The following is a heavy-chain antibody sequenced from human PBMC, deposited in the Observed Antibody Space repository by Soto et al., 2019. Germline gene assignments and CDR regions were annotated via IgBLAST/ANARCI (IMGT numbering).Heavy chain of an antibody. CDR3: ARLVTRGSLFDY. CDR1: GGSISSYY. Sequence: QVQLQESGPGLVKPSETLSLTCTVSGGSISSYYWSWIRQPPGKGLEWIGYIYYSGSTNYNPSLKSRVTISVDTSKNQFSLKLSSVTAADTAVYYCARLVTRGSLFDYWGQGTLVTVSS. CDR2: IYYSGST. J-gene: IGHJ4*02. V-gene: IGHV4-59*01. D-gene: IGHD5-18*01.